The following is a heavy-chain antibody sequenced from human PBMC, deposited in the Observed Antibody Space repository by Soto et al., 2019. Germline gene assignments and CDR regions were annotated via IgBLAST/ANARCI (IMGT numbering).Heavy chain of an antibody. CDR3: ARRYIVATPYFDY. D-gene: IGHD5-12*01. CDR2: IYYSGST. Sequence: SETLSLTCTVAGGSISSGSHYWGWIRQPPGKGLEWIGSIYYSGSTYYNPSLKSRVTISVDTSKNQFSLKLSSVTAADTAVYYCARRYIVATPYFDYWGQGTLVTVSS. J-gene: IGHJ4*02. CDR1: GGSISSGSHY. V-gene: IGHV4-39*01.